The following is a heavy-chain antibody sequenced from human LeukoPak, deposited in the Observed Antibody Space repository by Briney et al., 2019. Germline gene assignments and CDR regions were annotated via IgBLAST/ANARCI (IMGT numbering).Heavy chain of an antibody. J-gene: IGHJ4*02. CDR1: GFSFSSYA. V-gene: IGHV3-23*01. Sequence: PGGSLRLSCAASGFSFSSYAMSWVCQAPGKGLEWVSGISGSDGSTYYADSVKGRFTISRDNSKNTLYLQMNSLRAEDMAVYYCAKDGGQGADYWGQGTLVSVSS. CDR3: AKDGGQGADY. CDR2: ISGSDGST. D-gene: IGHD3-16*01.